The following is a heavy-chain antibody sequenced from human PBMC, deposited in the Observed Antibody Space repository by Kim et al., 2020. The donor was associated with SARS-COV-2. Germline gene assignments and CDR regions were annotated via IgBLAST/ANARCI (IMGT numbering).Heavy chain of an antibody. J-gene: IGHJ4*02. D-gene: IGHD2-8*01. V-gene: IGHV1-18*01. CDR3: ARDVWDY. Sequence: YNGNTNYAQKLQGRVTMTTDTSTSTAYMELRSLRSDDTAVYYCARDVWDYWGQGTLVTVSS. CDR2: YNGNT.